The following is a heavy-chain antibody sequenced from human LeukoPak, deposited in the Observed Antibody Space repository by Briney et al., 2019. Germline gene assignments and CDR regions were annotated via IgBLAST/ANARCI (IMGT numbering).Heavy chain of an antibody. Sequence: ASVKVSCKASGYTFTSYDISWVRQAPGQGLEWMGRIIPILGIANYAQKFQGRVTITADKSTSTAYMELSSLRSEDTAVYYCARSGVVVTAIPFDYWGQGTLVTVSS. CDR2: IIPILGIA. CDR3: ARSGVVVTAIPFDY. D-gene: IGHD2-21*02. CDR1: GYTFTSYD. J-gene: IGHJ4*02. V-gene: IGHV1-69*04.